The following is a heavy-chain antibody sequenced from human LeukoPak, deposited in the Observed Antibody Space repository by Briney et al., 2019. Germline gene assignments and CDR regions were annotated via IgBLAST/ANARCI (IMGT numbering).Heavy chain of an antibody. CDR1: GFTFSSYA. CDR2: ISYDGSKK. J-gene: IGHJ6*03. V-gene: IGHV3-30*01. CDR3: ARVAAATFYYYYMDV. D-gene: IGHD2-15*01. Sequence: PGRSLRLSCAASGFTFSSYAMHWVRQAPGKGLEWVAVISYDGSKKYCADSVKGRFTISRDNSKNTLYLQMNSLRAEDTAMYYCARVAAATFYYYYMDVWGKGTTVTVSS.